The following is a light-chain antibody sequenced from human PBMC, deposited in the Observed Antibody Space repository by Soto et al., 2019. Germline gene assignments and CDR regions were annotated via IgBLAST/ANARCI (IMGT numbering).Light chain of an antibody. CDR2: GTS. Sequence: IVLTQSPGTLSLSPGERATLSCRASQSVSSTSLAWYQQTPGQAPRLLIYGTSSRATGIPGRFSGSGSGTDFTLTISRLEPEEFAVYDCHLLGSSPLYTFGQGTTVEIK. J-gene: IGKJ2*01. CDR1: QSVSSTS. V-gene: IGKV3-20*01. CDR3: HLLGSSPLYT.